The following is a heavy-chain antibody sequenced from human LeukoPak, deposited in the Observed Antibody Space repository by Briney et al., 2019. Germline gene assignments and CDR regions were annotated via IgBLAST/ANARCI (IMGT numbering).Heavy chain of an antibody. V-gene: IGHV4-34*01. CDR2: INHSGST. D-gene: IGHD1-1*01. Sequence: SETLSLTCAVYGGSFSGYYWSWIRQPPGKGLEWIGEINHSGSTNYNPSLKSRVTISVDTSKNQFSLKLSSVTAADTAVYYCARSRLYKPNLLERRRGGFDYWGQGTLVTVSS. CDR1: GGSFSGYY. J-gene: IGHJ4*02. CDR3: ARSRLYKPNLLERRRGGFDY.